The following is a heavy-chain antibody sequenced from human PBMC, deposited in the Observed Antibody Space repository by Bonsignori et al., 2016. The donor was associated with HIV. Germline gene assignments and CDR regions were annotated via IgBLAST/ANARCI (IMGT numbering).Heavy chain of an antibody. V-gene: IGHV4-61*02. CDR1: GGSISRGTYY. D-gene: IGHD1-26*01. CDR3: AREDPTIAGATIFDT. CDR2: FSTAGNT. Sequence: SETLSLTCSVSGGSISRGTYYWSWIRQPVGKGLEWIGRFSTAGNTNYNASLARRVSISIDRSRNQFSLTMNSMTAADTAVYYCAREDPTIAGATIFDTWGQGALVTVSS. J-gene: IGHJ4*02.